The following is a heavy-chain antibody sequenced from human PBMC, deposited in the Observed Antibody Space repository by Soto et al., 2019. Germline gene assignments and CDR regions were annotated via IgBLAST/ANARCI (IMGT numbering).Heavy chain of an antibody. V-gene: IGHV4-30-4*01. J-gene: IGHJ6*02. CDR3: AREGLYSYGPMDV. CDR1: GGSISSGDYY. Sequence: PSETLSLTCTVSGGSISSGDYYWSWIRQPPGKGLEWIGYIYYSGSTYYNPSLKSRVTISVDTSKNQFSLKLSSVTAADTAMYYCAREGLYSYGPMDVWGQGTTVTVSS. CDR2: IYYSGST. D-gene: IGHD5-18*01.